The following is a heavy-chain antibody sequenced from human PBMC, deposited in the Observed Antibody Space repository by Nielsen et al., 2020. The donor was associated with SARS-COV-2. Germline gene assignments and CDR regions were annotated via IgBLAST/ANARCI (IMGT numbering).Heavy chain of an antibody. CDR1: GFTFTDYY. CDR3: ARGRNSYDYEHHYYYGMDV. Sequence: GGSLRLSCAASGFTFTDYYMSWIRQAPGKGLQWVAYISPSSTYTNYADSVKGRFTISRDNAKNSLYLQMNSLRAEDTAVYYCARGRNSYDYEHHYYYGMDVWGQGTTVTVSS. CDR2: ISPSSTYT. J-gene: IGHJ6*02. D-gene: IGHD3-16*01. V-gene: IGHV3-11*06.